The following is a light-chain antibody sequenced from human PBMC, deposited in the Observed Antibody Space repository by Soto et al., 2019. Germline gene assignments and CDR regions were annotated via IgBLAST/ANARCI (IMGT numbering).Light chain of an antibody. Sequence: DIQLTQSPSVLSASVGDSVTITCRASQGINSYLAWYQQKPGKVPKLLIFAAFTLHSGVPSRFSGSGSGTEFTLTISSLQPEDFATYYCQQLNSYPRKFGQGTKVEIK. CDR3: QQLNSYPRK. CDR1: QGINSY. CDR2: AAF. J-gene: IGKJ1*01. V-gene: IGKV1-9*01.